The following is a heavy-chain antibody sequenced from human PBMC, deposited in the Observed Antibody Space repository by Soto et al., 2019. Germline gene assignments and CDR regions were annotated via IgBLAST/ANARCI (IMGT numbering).Heavy chain of an antibody. V-gene: IGHV3-53*01. J-gene: IGHJ6*02. CDR3: ARDRMYYDILTGNYYYYGMDV. Sequence: GGSLRLSCAASGFTVSSNYMSWVRQAPGKGLEWVSVIYSGGSTYYADSVKGRFTISRDNSKNTLYLQMNSLRAEDTAVYYCARDRMYYDILTGNYYYYGMDVWGQGTTVTVS. CDR2: IYSGGST. D-gene: IGHD3-9*01. CDR1: GFTVSSNY.